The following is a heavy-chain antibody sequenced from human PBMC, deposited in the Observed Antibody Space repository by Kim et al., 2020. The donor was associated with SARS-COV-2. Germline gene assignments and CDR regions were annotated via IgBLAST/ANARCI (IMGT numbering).Heavy chain of an antibody. CDR2: VNSDGSST. CDR1: GFTFSSYW. Sequence: GGSLRLSCVASGFTFSSYWMHWVRQAPGKGLVWVSRVNSDGSSTSYADSVKGRFTISRDNARNTLYLQMNSLRAEDTAVYYCASLSTGYVWDKFDHWGQGPRVSVSS. V-gene: IGHV3-74*01. D-gene: IGHD3-16*01. J-gene: IGHJ4*02. CDR3: ASLSTGYVWDKFDH.